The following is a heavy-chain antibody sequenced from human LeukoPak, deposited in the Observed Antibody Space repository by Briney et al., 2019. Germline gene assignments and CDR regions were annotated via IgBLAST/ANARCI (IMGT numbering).Heavy chain of an antibody. D-gene: IGHD6-19*01. J-gene: IGHJ4*02. CDR1: GFTFSSHA. Sequence: GGSLRLSCAASGFTFSSHAMGWVRQAPGKGLEWVSGISASGGSTYYADSVKGRFTISRDNSKNTLYLQMNNLRAEDTALYYCAKDGDSIAVAGHFDYWGQGTLVTVSS. CDR2: ISASGGST. V-gene: IGHV3-23*01. CDR3: AKDGDSIAVAGHFDY.